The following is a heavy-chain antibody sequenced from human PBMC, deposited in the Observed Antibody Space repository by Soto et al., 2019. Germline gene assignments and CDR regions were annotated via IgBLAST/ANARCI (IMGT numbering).Heavy chain of an antibody. CDR2: ISGSGGST. CDR1: GFTFSSYA. V-gene: IGHV3-23*01. J-gene: IGHJ4*02. CDR3: AEPYYYDSSGYYRDY. D-gene: IGHD3-22*01. Sequence: LRLSCAASGFTFSSYAMSWVRQAPGKGLEWVSAISGSGGSTYYADSVKGRFTISRDNSKNTLYLQMNSLRAEDTAVYYCAEPYYYDSSGYYRDYWGQGTLVTVSS.